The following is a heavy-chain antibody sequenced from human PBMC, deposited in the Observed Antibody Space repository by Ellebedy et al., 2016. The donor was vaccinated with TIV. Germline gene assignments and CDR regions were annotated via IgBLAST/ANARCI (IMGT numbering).Heavy chain of an antibody. CDR2: IIPILGIA. V-gene: IGHV1-69*04. D-gene: IGHD1-26*01. CDR3: AREYSGSYYNWFDP. Sequence: AASVKVSCKASAGTFSSYAISWVRQAPGQGLEWMGRIIPILGIANYAQKFQGRVTITADKSTSTAYMELSSLRSEDTAVYYCAREYSGSYYNWFDPWGQGTLVTVSS. CDR1: AGTFSSYA. J-gene: IGHJ5*02.